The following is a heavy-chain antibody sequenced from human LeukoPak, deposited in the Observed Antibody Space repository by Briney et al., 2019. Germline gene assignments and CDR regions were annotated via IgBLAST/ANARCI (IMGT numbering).Heavy chain of an antibody. J-gene: IGHJ4*02. CDR2: IYSGGST. CDR3: ARDLGSGWYGPPRFDY. D-gene: IGHD6-19*01. Sequence: GGSLRLSCAASGFTVSSNYMSWVRQAPGKGLEWVSVIYSGGSTYYADSVKGRFTISRDNSKNTLYLQMNSPRAEDTAVYYCARDLGSGWYGPPRFDYWGQGTLVTVSS. V-gene: IGHV3-53*01. CDR1: GFTVSSNY.